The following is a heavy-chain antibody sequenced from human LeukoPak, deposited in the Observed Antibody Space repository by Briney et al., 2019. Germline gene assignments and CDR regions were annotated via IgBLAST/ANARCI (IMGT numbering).Heavy chain of an antibody. J-gene: IGHJ5*02. Sequence: SETLSLTCTVSGYSISSGYYWGWIRQPPGKGLEWIGSIYHSGSTYYNPSLKSRVTISVDTSKNQFSLKLSSVTAADTAVYYCARERGRVVITTGWFDPWGQGTLVTVSS. CDR3: ARERGRVVITTGWFDP. D-gene: IGHD3-22*01. V-gene: IGHV4-38-2*02. CDR1: GYSISSGYY. CDR2: IYHSGST.